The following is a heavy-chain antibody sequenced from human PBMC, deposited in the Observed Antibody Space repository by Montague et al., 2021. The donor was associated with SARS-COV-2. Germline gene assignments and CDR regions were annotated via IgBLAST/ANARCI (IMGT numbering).Heavy chain of an antibody. CDR1: GDSVSSNIAT. V-gene: IGHV6-1*01. CDR3: ARAYCGGDCYFYWNFDL. CDR2: TYYRSKWYN. D-gene: IGHD2-21*02. Sequence: CAISGDSVSSNIATWNWIRQSPSRGLEWLGRTYYRSKWYNDYAVSVKSRVITNPDTSNNRISLQLNSVTPEDTAVYYCARAYCGGDCYFYWNFDLWGRGTLVTVSS. J-gene: IGHJ2*01.